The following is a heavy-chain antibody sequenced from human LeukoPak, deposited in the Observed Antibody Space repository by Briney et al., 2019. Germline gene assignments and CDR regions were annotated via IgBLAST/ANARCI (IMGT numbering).Heavy chain of an antibody. CDR1: GGSISGYY. J-gene: IGHJ4*02. Sequence: SETLSLTCTVSGGSISGYYWSWIRQPPGKGLEWIGYIYYSGSTDYNPSLKSRLTISVDTSKNQFSLKLNSVTAADTAVYYCARASGAFDYWGQGALVTVSS. CDR3: ARASGAFDY. V-gene: IGHV4-59*08. CDR2: IYYSGST.